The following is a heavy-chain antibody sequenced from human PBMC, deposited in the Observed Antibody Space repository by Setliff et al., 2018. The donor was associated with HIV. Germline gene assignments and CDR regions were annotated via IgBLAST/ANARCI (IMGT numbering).Heavy chain of an antibody. CDR3: ARPAATWDFDY. Sequence: ASVKVSCKPSGYTFTTYGISWVRQAPGHGLEWMGWISPNFGHTKYAQKFLDRVTMTTDTSTNTVYMELRSLTSDDTAVYYCARPAATWDFDYWGQGTLVTVSS. CDR2: ISPNFGHT. CDR1: GYTFTTYG. V-gene: IGHV1-18*04. J-gene: IGHJ4*02. D-gene: IGHD2-2*01.